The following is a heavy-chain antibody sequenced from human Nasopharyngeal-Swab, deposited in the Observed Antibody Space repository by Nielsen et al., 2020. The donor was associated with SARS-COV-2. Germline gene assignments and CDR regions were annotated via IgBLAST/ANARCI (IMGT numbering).Heavy chain of an antibody. V-gene: IGHV4-4*02. Sequence: SQTLSLTCAVSGGSIRRSNRWRGDRQTPGKGLEWIGEIYHSGSTNYNPSLKSRVTISVDKSKKQFSLKLSSVTAADTAVYYCARDAPLGGMDVWGQGTTVTVSS. CDR2: IYHSGST. D-gene: IGHD3-16*01. CDR1: GGSIRRSNR. J-gene: IGHJ6*02. CDR3: ARDAPLGGMDV.